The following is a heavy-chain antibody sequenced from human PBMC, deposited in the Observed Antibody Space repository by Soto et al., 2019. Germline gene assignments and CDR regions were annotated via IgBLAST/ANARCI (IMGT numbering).Heavy chain of an antibody. Sequence: GGSLRLSCASSGFTVSSIYMSLVRQAPGKGLEWVSVIYSGGSAYYADSVKGRFTISRDNSKNTLYLQMTSLRAEDTAVYYCARHGYSYGGGYFDYWGQGTLVTVSS. CDR1: GFTVSSIY. D-gene: IGHD5-18*01. J-gene: IGHJ4*02. CDR3: ARHGYSYGGGYFDY. CDR2: IYSGGSA. V-gene: IGHV3-66*04.